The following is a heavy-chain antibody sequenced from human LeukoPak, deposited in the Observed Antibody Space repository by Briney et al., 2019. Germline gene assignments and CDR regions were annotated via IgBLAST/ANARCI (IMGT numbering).Heavy chain of an antibody. CDR2: IYYSGST. CDR3: ARGGAPAATYYYYAMDV. V-gene: IGHV4-31*03. J-gene: IGHJ6*02. D-gene: IGHD2-2*01. Sequence: PSETLSLTCTVSGGSISSGGYYWSWIRQHPGKGLEWIGYIYYSGSTYYNPSLKSRVTISVDTSKNQFSLKLSSVTAADTAVYYCARGGAPAATYYYYAMDVWGQGTTVTVSS. CDR1: GGSISSGGYY.